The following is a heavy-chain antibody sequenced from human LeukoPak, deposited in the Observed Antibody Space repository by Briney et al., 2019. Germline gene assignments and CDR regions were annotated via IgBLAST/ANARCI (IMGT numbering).Heavy chain of an antibody. CDR1: GFTFDDYA. CDR2: ISWNSGSI. D-gene: IGHD5-24*01. Sequence: GRSLRLSCAASGFTFDDYAMHWVRQAPGKGLEWVSGISWNSGSIGYADSVKGRFTISRDNAKNSLYLQMNSLRAEDMALYYCAKARRRWLQHDAFDIWGQGTMVTVSS. J-gene: IGHJ3*02. CDR3: AKARRRWLQHDAFDI. V-gene: IGHV3-9*03.